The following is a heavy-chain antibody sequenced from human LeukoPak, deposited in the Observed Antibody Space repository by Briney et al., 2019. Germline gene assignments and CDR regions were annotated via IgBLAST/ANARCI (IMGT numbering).Heavy chain of an antibody. V-gene: IGHV4-4*02. CDR1: GGPISSSNW. J-gene: IGHJ5*02. CDR2: VYHSGST. CDR3: ARAPNRWELLQKNWFDP. D-gene: IGHD1-26*01. Sequence: PSGTLSLTCTVSGGPISSSNWWSWVRQPPGKGLEWIGEVYHSGSTNYNPSLKGRVTISVDKSKNQFSLKLSSVTAADTALYYCARAPNRWELLQKNWFDPWGQGTLVTVSS.